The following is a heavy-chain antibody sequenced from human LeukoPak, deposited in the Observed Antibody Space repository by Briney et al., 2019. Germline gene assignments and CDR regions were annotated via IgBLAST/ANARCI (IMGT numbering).Heavy chain of an antibody. CDR2: ISSDGNNQ. D-gene: IGHD4-11*01. Sequence: GGSLRLSCAASGFTFTNYILHWVRQAPGRGLEWVAVISSDGNNQYYADSVKGRFTISRDNPNSTLYLLMNTLRADDSAAYYCARDPDDFSNLEYFHHWGQGTLVTVSS. CDR1: GFTFTNYI. CDR3: ARDPDDFSNLEYFHH. J-gene: IGHJ1*01. V-gene: IGHV3-30*04.